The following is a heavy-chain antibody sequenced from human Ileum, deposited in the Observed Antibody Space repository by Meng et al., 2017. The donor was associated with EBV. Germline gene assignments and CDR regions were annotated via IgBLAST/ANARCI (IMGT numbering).Heavy chain of an antibody. V-gene: IGHV4-39*02. J-gene: IGHJ5*02. CDR3: ARDSNGDYGWVDP. Sequence: QVQLQESGPGLVNPSETLSLTCTVSGASVTSSSYYWGWIRQPPGKGLEWIASISYSGSTYYNPSLKSRVTISADTAKNQFSLNLTSVIAADTAVYYCARDSNGDYGWVDPWGQGTLVTVSS. CDR1: GASVTSSSYY. D-gene: IGHD4-17*01. CDR2: ISYSGST.